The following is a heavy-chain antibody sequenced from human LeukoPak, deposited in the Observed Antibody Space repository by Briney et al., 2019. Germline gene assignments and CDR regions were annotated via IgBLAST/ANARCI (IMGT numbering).Heavy chain of an antibody. V-gene: IGHV3-21*01. CDR2: ISSSSSYI. CDR1: GFTFSSYS. D-gene: IGHD3-22*01. J-gene: IGHJ1*01. Sequence: KSGGSLRLSCAASGFTFSSYSMNWVRQAPGKGLEWVSSISSSSSYIYYADSVKGRFTISRDNAKNSLYLQMSSLRADDTAVYYCARDRLLYYYDSGPTGHFQHWGQGTLVTV. CDR3: ARDRLLYYYDSGPTGHFQH.